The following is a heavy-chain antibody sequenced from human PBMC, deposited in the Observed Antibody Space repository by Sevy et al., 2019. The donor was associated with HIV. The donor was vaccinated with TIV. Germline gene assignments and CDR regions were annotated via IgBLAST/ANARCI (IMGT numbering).Heavy chain of an antibody. CDR3: ARGSRGTFGY. CDR2: INTDGKMT. Sequence: GGCLRLSCAASGLTLTNYWMHWVRQAPGKGLVWVSHINTDGKMTRYADFVKGRFTISRDNAKNTLYLQMNSLRDEDTAVYYCARGSRGTFGYWGQGTLITVS. V-gene: IGHV3-74*01. CDR1: GLTLTNYW. D-gene: IGHD1-26*01. J-gene: IGHJ4*02.